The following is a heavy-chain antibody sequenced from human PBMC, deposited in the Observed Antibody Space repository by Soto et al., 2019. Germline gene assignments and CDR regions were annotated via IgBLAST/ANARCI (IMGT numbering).Heavy chain of an antibody. V-gene: IGHV4-61*01. CDR1: GGSVSSGSYY. J-gene: IGHJ4*02. Sequence: QVQLQVSGPGLLKASETLSLTCSVSGGSVSSGSYYWNWIRQTPGKGLEWIAFISYSGSTSYNPSLKSRVTISVDKSKNQFSLRLSSVTAADTGMYFCARNPYYSDGHFDYWAQGTLVTVSA. CDR2: ISYSGST. CDR3: ARNPYYSDGHFDY. D-gene: IGHD3-22*01.